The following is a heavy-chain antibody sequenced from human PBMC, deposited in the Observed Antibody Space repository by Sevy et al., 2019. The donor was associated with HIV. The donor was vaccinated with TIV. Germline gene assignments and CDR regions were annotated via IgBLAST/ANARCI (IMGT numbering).Heavy chain of an antibody. CDR1: GFTFSSYA. CDR3: ARDQCYYDSSGYCAFDI. D-gene: IGHD3-22*01. Sequence: GGSLRLSCVASGFTFSSYAMHWVRQAPGKGLEWVAVISYDGSNKYYADSVKGRFTISRDNSKNTLYLQMNSLRAEDTAVYYCARDQCYYDSSGYCAFDIWGQGTMVTVSS. V-gene: IGHV3-30-3*01. J-gene: IGHJ3*02. CDR2: ISYDGSNK.